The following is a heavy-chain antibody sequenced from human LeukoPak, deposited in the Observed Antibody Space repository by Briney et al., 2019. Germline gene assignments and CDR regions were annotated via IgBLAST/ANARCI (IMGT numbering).Heavy chain of an antibody. CDR1: GGSFSTYY. V-gene: IGHV4-34*01. CDR3: ARESQWLATDYYDYGLDV. Sequence: SETLSLTCAVYGGSFSTYYWSWIRQPPGKGLEWIGEIYHSGSTNYNPSLKSRVTISVDKSKNQFSLQLSSVTAADTAVYHCARESQWLATDYYDYGLDVWGQGTTVTVSS. D-gene: IGHD6-19*01. J-gene: IGHJ6*02. CDR2: IYHSGST.